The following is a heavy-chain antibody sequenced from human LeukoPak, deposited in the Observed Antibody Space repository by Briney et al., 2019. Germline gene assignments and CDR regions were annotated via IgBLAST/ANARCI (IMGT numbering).Heavy chain of an antibody. CDR1: GGSISSGDYY. Sequence: SETLSLTCTVSGGSISSGDYYWSWIRQPPGKGLEWIGYIYYSGSTYDNPSLKSRVTISVDTSKNQFSLKLSSVTAADTAVYYCARLTTVTTYYFDYWGQGTLVTVSS. V-gene: IGHV4-30-4*01. J-gene: IGHJ4*02. CDR2: IYYSGST. D-gene: IGHD4-17*01. CDR3: ARLTTVTTYYFDY.